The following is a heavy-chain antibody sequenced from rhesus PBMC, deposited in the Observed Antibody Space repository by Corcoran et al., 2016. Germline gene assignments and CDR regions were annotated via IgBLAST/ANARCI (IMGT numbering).Heavy chain of an antibody. V-gene: IGHV4-122*02. J-gene: IGHJ4*01. CDR3: ARDSDIVVVVSATSFDY. D-gene: IGHD2-8*01. CDR1: GGSISSGYYY. Sequence: QVQLQESGPGLVKPSETLSLTCAVSGGSISSGYYYWSWIRQPPGKGLEWIGYITYSGSTSYNPSLRSRVTISRDTSKNQFSLKLSSVTAADTAVYYCARDSDIVVVVSATSFDYWGQGVLVTVSS. CDR2: ITYSGST.